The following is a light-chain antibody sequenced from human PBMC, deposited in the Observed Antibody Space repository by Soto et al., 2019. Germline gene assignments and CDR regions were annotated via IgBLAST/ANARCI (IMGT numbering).Light chain of an antibody. Sequence: QSVLTQPPSVSGAPGQRVIISCTGSSSSIGAGYDVHWYQQLPGTAPKVLIYGNSNRPSGVPDRFSGSKSGTSASLAITGLQAEDEADYYCQSYDSSLSAVVFGGGTKVTV. CDR2: GNS. V-gene: IGLV1-40*01. CDR1: SSSIGAGYD. CDR3: QSYDSSLSAVV. J-gene: IGLJ2*01.